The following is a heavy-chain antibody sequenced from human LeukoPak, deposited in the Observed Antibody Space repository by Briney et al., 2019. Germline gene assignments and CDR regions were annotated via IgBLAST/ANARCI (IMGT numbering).Heavy chain of an antibody. Sequence: SETLSLTCTVSGGSISSSSYYWGWIRQPPGKGLEWIGSIYYSGSTYYNPSLKSRVTISVDTYKNQFSLKLSSVTAADTAVYYCASHGYSYGVNFDYWGQGTLVTVSS. CDR3: ASHGYSYGVNFDY. CDR2: IYYSGST. D-gene: IGHD5-18*01. V-gene: IGHV4-39*01. J-gene: IGHJ4*02. CDR1: GGSISSSSYY.